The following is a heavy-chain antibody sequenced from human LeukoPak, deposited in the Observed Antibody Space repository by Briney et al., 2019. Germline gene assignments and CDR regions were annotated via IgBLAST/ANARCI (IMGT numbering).Heavy chain of an antibody. V-gene: IGHV3-23*01. CDR3: AKEGRAAAGTGLSWFDP. J-gene: IGHJ5*02. D-gene: IGHD6-13*01. CDR2: ISGSGGST. Sequence: GGSLRLSCAASAFTFSSYGMSWVRQAPGKGLEWVSAISGSGGSTYYADSVKGRFTISRDNSKNTLYLQMNSLRAEDTAVYYCAKEGRAAAGTGLSWFDPWGQGTLVTVSS. CDR1: AFTFSSYG.